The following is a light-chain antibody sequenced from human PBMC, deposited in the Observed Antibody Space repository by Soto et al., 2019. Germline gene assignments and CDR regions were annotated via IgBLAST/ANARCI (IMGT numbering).Light chain of an antibody. J-gene: IGKJ1*01. CDR2: KAS. CDR1: QSISSW. Sequence: DIQMTQSPSTLSASVGDRVTITCRASQSISSWLAWYQQKPGKAPKPLIYKASSLESGVPSRFSGSGSGTEFTLTISSLQPDDFTTYYCQQYNSYSPWTFGQGTKVEI. V-gene: IGKV1-5*03. CDR3: QQYNSYSPWT.